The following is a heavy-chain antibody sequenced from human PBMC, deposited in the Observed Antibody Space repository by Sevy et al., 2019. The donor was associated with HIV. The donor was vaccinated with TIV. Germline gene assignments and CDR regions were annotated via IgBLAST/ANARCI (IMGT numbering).Heavy chain of an antibody. D-gene: IGHD2-21*01. V-gene: IGHV3-30*02. Sequence: GGSLRLSCAASGFSYSSYGMHWVHQAPGKGLEWVAYIQYDGSNKDYADSVKGRFTISRDNSKNTLDLQMNSLRVEDRAVYYCVKEGGGEGGDHWGQGTLVTVSS. CDR3: VKEGGGEGGDH. CDR2: IQYDGSNK. CDR1: GFSYSSYG. J-gene: IGHJ4*02.